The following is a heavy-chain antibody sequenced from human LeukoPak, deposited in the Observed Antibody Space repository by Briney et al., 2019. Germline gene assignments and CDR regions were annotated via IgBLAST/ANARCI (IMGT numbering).Heavy chain of an antibody. CDR1: GFTFSSYT. D-gene: IGHD6-13*01. V-gene: IGHV3-21*01. Sequence: GGSLRLSCAASGFTFSSYTMNWVRQAPGQGLEWVSSISTSTNNIHYADSVKGRFTISRDNAKNSLYLQMNSLRPEDTAVYYCARVGSSLTYYFDYWGQGTLVTVSS. CDR3: ARVGSSLTYYFDY. J-gene: IGHJ4*02. CDR2: ISTSTNNI.